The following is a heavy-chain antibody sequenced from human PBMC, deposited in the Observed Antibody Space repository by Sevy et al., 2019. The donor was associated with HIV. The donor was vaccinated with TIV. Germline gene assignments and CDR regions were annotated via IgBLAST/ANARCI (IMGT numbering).Heavy chain of an antibody. Sequence: GGSLRLSCTASGFTFGDYAMSWFRQAPGKGLEWVGRIKSKTDGGTTDYAAPVKGRFTISRDDSKNTLYLQMNSLKTEDTAVYYCTTDGGGYNYGYSFDYWGQGTLVTVSS. J-gene: IGHJ4*02. V-gene: IGHV3-15*01. CDR2: IKSKTDGGTT. D-gene: IGHD5-18*01. CDR1: GFTFGDYA. CDR3: TTDGGGYNYGYSFDY.